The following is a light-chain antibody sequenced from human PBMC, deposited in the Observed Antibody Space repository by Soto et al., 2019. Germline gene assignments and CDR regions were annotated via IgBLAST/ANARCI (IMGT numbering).Light chain of an antibody. V-gene: IGLV2-23*02. J-gene: IGLJ1*01. Sequence: QSALTQPASVSGSPGQSITISCTGTSSDVGSYNVVSWYQQHPGKAPKLMIYEVSKRPSGVSNRFSGSKSGNTASLTISGLQAEDEADYYCCSYARSRPLLSFFGTGTKVPVL. CDR2: EVS. CDR3: CSYARSRPLLSF. CDR1: SSDVGSYNV.